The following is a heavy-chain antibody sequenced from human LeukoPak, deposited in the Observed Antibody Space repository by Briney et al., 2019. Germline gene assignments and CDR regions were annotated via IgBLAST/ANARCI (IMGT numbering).Heavy chain of an antibody. CDR2: ISAYNGNT. Sequence: ASVKVSCKASGYTFTGYYMHWVRQAPGQGLEWMGWISAYNGNTNYAQKLQGRVTMTTDTSTSTAYMELRSLRSDDTAVYYCARRRAQLQYDYWGQGTLVTVSS. CDR3: ARRRAQLQYDY. D-gene: IGHD4-11*01. V-gene: IGHV1-18*04. J-gene: IGHJ4*02. CDR1: GYTFTGYY.